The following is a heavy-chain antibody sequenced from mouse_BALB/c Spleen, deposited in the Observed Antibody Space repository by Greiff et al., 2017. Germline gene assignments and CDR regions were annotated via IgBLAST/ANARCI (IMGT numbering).Heavy chain of an antibody. J-gene: IGHJ4*01. CDR2: IWGGGST. V-gene: IGHV2-6-4*01. CDR3: ARNPLITTVVRYAMDY. CDR1: GFSLSRYS. D-gene: IGHD1-1*01. Sequence: QVQLKESGPGLVAPSQSLSITCTVSGFSLSRYSVHWVRQPPGKGLEWLGMIWGGGSTDYNSALKSRLSISKDNSKSQVFLKMNSLQTDDTAMYYCARNPLITTVVRYAMDYWGQGTSVTVSS.